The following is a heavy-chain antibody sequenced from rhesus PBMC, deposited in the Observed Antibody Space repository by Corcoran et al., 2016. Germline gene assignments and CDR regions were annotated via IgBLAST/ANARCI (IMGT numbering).Heavy chain of an antibody. J-gene: IGHJ6*01. CDR1: GYTFTDYY. Sequence: EVQLVQSGAEVKKPGASVKISCKASGYTFTDYYLHWGRQAPGKGLEWMGRVDPEDGEAIPAPKFQDRVTITADTSTDTAYMELSSLRSEDTAVYYCATGSSWIYGLDSWVQGFVVTVSS. CDR2: VDPEDGEA. D-gene: IGHD6-13*01. V-gene: IGHV1-111*02. CDR3: ATGSSWIYGLDS.